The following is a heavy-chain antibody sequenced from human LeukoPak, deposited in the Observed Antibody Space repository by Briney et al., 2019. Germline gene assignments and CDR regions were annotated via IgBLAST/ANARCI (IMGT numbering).Heavy chain of an antibody. V-gene: IGHV3-23*01. CDR1: GFSFSSYA. CDR2: IRGSGADT. Sequence: GGSLRLSCAASGFSFSSYAMNWVRQAPGKGLEWLSSIRGSGADTYYPDSVKGRFTISRDNSKNTLYLQMNSLRAEDTAVYYCGRGVGTWGQGTLVTASS. D-gene: IGHD1-14*01. CDR3: GRGVGT. J-gene: IGHJ4*02.